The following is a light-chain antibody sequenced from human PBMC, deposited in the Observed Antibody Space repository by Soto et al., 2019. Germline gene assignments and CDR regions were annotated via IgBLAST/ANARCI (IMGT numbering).Light chain of an antibody. CDR3: QQRSNWPPT. CDR2: DAS. Sequence: ESVLTQFPATPSLSPGERATLSCRASQSVSSYLAWYQQKPGQAPRLLIYDASNRATGIPARFSGSGSGTDFTLTISSLEPEDFAVYYCQQRSNWPPTFGQGTKVDIK. CDR1: QSVSSY. V-gene: IGKV3-11*01. J-gene: IGKJ1*01.